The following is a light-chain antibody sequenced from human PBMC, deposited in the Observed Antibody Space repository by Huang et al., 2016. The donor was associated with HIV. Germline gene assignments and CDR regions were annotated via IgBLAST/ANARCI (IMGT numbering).Light chain of an antibody. J-gene: IGKJ2*01. CDR3: QQYRNWLYT. V-gene: IGKV3-15*01. Sequence: EIVMTQSPATLSVSPGERATLSCRASQSVSSNLAWYQQKIGQTPRLLIYSASTRATDVPARFNASGSGTDFTLTISSLQSEDFVVYYCQQYRNWLYTFGQGTRVEI. CDR2: SAS. CDR1: QSVSSN.